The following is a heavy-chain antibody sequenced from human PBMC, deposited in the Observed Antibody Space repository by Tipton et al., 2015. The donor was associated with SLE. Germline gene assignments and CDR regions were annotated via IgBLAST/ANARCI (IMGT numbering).Heavy chain of an antibody. Sequence: SLRLSCAASGFTFSSYWMSWVRQAPGMGLVWVSHINSDGSSTVYADAVKGRFTISRENAKNSVYLQMNNLRAGDTAVYYCAKDSEASSWPYYYMDVWGTGSTVTVS. J-gene: IGHJ6*03. CDR2: INSDGSST. CDR3: AKDSEASSWPYYYMDV. D-gene: IGHD2-2*01. V-gene: IGHV3-74*01. CDR1: GFTFSSYW.